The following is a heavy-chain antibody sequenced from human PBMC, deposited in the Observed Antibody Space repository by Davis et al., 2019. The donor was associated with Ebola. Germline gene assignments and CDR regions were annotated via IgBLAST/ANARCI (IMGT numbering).Heavy chain of an antibody. D-gene: IGHD6-19*01. V-gene: IGHV1-69*13. J-gene: IGHJ6*04. CDR2: IIPIFGTA. CDR3: AKGGSGWPSDYSYGMGV. CDR1: GGTFSSYA. Sequence: SVKVSCKASGGTFSSYAISWVRQAPGQGLEWMGGIIPIFGTANYAQKFQGRVTITADESTSTAYMELSSLRSEDTAVYYCAKGGSGWPSDYSYGMGVWGKGTIVTVSS.